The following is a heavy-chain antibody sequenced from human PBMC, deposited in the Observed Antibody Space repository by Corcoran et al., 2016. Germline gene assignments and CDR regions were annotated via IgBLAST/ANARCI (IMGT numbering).Heavy chain of an antibody. J-gene: IGHJ3*02. CDR1: GYTFTSYL. V-gene: IGHV5-51*01. CDR2: IYPGDSDI. CDR3: ARQWMRRVGYTHPLACDM. D-gene: IGHD5-12*01. Sequence: DVQLVQSGAEVEKPGEAPKISCKCSGYTFTSYLIGWVRQMPGKGLEWMSIIYPGDSDIRSNPSFRGQVTISVDKSISTAYLQWSSLKASDTAMYYCARQWMRRVGYTHPLACDMWGQGTMVTVSS.